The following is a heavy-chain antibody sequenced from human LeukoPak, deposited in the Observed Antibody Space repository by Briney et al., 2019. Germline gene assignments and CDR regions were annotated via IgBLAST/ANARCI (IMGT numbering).Heavy chain of an antibody. CDR1: GFTVSDDY. J-gene: IGHJ4*02. D-gene: IGHD2-15*01. Sequence: GGSLRLSCAASGFTVSDDYMDWVRQAPGKGLEWVGRNRNKADGDTTEYAASVKGRFTISRDESRSSLYLQMNSLKTEDTAVYYCCRGYYFDYWGQGTLVTVSS. V-gene: IGHV3-72*01. CDR3: CRGYYFDY. CDR2: NRNKADGDTT.